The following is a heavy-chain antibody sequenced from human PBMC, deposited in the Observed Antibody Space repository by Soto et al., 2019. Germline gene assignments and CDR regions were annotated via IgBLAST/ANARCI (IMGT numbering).Heavy chain of an antibody. J-gene: IGHJ4*02. CDR3: ARGTSVAAYYFDY. CDR2: IIPIFGKA. Sequence: SVKVSCKASGGTFSSYAIGWVRQAPGQGLEWMGGIIPIFGKANYAQKFQGRVTITADESTSTAYMELSSLRSEDTAVYYCARGTSVAAYYFDYWGQGTLVTVSS. V-gene: IGHV1-69*13. CDR1: GGTFSSYA. D-gene: IGHD6-19*01.